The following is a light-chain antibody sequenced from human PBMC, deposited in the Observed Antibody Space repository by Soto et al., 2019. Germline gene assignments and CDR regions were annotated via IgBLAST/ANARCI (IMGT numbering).Light chain of an antibody. J-gene: IGKJ1*01. CDR2: GAS. CDR3: QQYNDWPPTWT. CDR1: QSVSSK. Sequence: EIVMTQSPATLSGSPGERATLSCRASQSVSSKLAWYQQKPGQAPRVLIYGASTRATGIPDRFSGSGSGTEFALTISSPQSEDFAVYYCQQYNDWPPTWTFGQGTRVEIK. V-gene: IGKV3-15*01.